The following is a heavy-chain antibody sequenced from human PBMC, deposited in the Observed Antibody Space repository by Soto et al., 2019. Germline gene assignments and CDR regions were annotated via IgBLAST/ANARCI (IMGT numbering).Heavy chain of an antibody. CDR1: GGSFSGYY. V-gene: IGHV4-34*01. CDR3: TKNEGWTGYFFT. J-gene: IGHJ5*02. CDR2: INHSGST. D-gene: IGHD3-3*01. Sequence: SETLSLTCAVYGGSFSGYYWSWIRQPPGKGLEWIGEINHSGSTNYNPSLKSRVTISVDTSKNQFSLKLSSVTAADTAVYYCTKNEGWTGYFFTWGQGTLVTVSS.